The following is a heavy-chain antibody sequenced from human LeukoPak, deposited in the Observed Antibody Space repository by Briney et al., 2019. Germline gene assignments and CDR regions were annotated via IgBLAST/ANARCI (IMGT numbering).Heavy chain of an antibody. D-gene: IGHD6-19*01. V-gene: IGHV1-18*03. CDR3: ARGGQWLAPIPLDY. Sequence: ASVKVSCKASGDTFTNYGISWVRQAPGQGLEWMGWISTYTVETIYAQKFQGRVTLSTDTSTSTAYMELSSLRSEDMAVYYCARGGQWLAPIPLDYWGQGTLVTVSS. J-gene: IGHJ4*02. CDR2: ISTYTVET. CDR1: GDTFTNYG.